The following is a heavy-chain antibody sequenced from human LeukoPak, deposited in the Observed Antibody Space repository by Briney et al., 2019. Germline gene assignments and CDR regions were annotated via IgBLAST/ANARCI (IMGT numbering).Heavy chain of an antibody. CDR1: GYSISSGSW. D-gene: IGHD1-7*01. J-gene: IGHJ4*02. CDR2: IYHSGRT. V-gene: IGHV4-38-2*01. Sequence: SETLSLTCSVSGYSISSGSWWGWIRQPPGKGLEWIGSIYHSGRTYYNPSLNSRVSISVDTSKNQFSLKMNSVTAADTAVYYCTRNLISEGTTSPDWGQGNLVTVSS. CDR3: TRNLISEGTTSPD.